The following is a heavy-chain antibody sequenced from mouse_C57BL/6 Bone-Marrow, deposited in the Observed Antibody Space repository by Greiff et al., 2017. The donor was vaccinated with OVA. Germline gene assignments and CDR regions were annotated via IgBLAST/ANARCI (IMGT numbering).Heavy chain of an antibody. CDR2: INSDGGST. CDR3: ARHGGSSPSYWYFDV. J-gene: IGHJ1*03. Sequence: EVMLVESGGGLVQPGESLKLSCESNEYDFPSHDMSWVRKTPEKRLELVATINSDGGSTYYPDTMERRFIISRDNTKKTLYLQMSSLRSEDTALYYCARHGGSSPSYWYFDVWGTGTTVTVSS. CDR1: EYDFPSHD. D-gene: IGHD1-1*01. V-gene: IGHV5-2*01.